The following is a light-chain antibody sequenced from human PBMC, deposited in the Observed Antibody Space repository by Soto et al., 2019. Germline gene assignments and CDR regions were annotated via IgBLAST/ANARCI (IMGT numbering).Light chain of an antibody. J-gene: IGKJ1*01. CDR1: QSGRSSY. CDR3: QQCGTSPRT. CDR2: GVS. V-gene: IGKV3-20*01. Sequence: EMVLTQSPGTLYLSPEERATLSCRASQSGRSSYLAWYQQKLGQAPRLLIYGVSNRATAIPHRFSGSGSGTDFTLTISSRECEDFPVSYCQQCGTSPRTFGQRTKVEIK.